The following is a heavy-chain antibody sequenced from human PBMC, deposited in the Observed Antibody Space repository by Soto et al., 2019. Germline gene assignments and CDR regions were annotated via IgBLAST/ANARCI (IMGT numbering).Heavy chain of an antibody. V-gene: IGHV3-23*01. J-gene: IGHJ6*03. Sequence: GGSLRLSCAASGFTFSSYAMSWVRQAPGKGLEWVSAISGSGGSTYYADSVKGRFTISRDNSKNTLYLQMNSLRAEDTAVYYCASNIHDYSNFYYYYYMDVWGKGTTVTVSS. CDR1: GFTFSSYA. CDR3: ASNIHDYSNFYYYYYMDV. CDR2: ISGSGGST. D-gene: IGHD4-4*01.